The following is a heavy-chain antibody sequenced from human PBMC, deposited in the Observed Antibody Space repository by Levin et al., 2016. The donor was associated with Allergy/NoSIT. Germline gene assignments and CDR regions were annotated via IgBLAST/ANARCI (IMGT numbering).Heavy chain of an antibody. D-gene: IGHD4-17*01. CDR3: ARDPTAGDNIFGWQWYFDL. CDR1: GFKFSDHV. Sequence: GGSLRLSCEASGFKFSDHVMHWVRQAPGKGLEWVASKGSNLYYTDSVKGRFTVSGDSAKNTLYLQMNSLRHEDSGLYFCARDPTAGDNIFGWQWYFDLWGRGTLVTVSS. V-gene: IGHV3-30*02. CDR2: KGSNL. J-gene: IGHJ2*01.